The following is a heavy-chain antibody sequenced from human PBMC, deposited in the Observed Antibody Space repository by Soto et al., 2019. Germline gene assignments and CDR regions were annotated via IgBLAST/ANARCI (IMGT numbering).Heavy chain of an antibody. D-gene: IGHD6-19*01. V-gene: IGHV4-59*01. CDR1: GGSISSYY. CDR3: ERGLASSGWYYYFDY. J-gene: IGHJ4*02. Sequence: SETLSLTCTVSGGSISSYYWSWIRQPPGKGLEWIGYIYYSGSTNYNPSLKSRVTISVDTSKNQFSLKLSSVTAADTAVDYCERGLASSGWYYYFDYWGQGTLVTVSS. CDR2: IYYSGST.